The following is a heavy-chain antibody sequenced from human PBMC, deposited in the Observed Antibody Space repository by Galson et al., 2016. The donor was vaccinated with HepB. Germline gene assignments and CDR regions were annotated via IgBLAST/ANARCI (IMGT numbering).Heavy chain of an antibody. J-gene: IGHJ6*02. CDR3: ARGWLKRGMGV. Sequence: CAISGDSVSSNSWNWIRQSPARGLEWLGRTYYTSQWYNDYAPFVNGRITINPDTSKNLFSLQLNSVTPEDTAVYFCARGWLKRGMGVWGQGSTVTVS. V-gene: IGHV6-1*01. CDR1: GDSVSSNS. CDR2: TYYTSQWYN. D-gene: IGHD5-12*01.